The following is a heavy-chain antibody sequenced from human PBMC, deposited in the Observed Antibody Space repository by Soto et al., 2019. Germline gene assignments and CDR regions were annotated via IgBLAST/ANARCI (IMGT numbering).Heavy chain of an antibody. V-gene: IGHV3-30-3*01. D-gene: IGHD3-22*01. CDR1: GFTFSRFS. Sequence: PGGSLRLSCAASGFTFSRFSMHWVRQAPGKGLAWVAVISYDGSNTHYAESVKGRFNISRDDSKNTVYLQMNNLRGEDSAVYYCARGHYDSSGYWHTTGAFYIWGQGTMVTVSS. CDR2: ISYDGSNT. J-gene: IGHJ3*02. CDR3: ARGHYDSSGYWHTTGAFYI.